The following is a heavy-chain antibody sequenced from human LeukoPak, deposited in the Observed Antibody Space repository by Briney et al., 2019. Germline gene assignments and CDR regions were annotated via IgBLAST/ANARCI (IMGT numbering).Heavy chain of an antibody. V-gene: IGHV3-30*02. CDR2: IRYDGSNK. CDR3: AKGALAGTTFDC. D-gene: IGHD6-19*01. Sequence: GGSLRLSCAASGFTFSNFGMHWVRQAPGKGLEWVAFIRYDGSNKYYADSVKGRFTISRDNSKNTLYLQMNSLSGEDTAVYYCAKGALAGTTFDCWGQGPLVPVSS. J-gene: IGHJ4*02. CDR1: GFTFSNFG.